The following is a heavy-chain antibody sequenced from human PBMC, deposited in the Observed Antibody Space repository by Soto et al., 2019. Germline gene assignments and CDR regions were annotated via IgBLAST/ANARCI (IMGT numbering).Heavy chain of an antibody. CDR2: ISSSSSYI. CDR1: GFTFSSYS. D-gene: IGHD3-22*01. J-gene: IGHJ3*02. Sequence: EVQLVESGGGLVKPGGSLRLSCAASGFTFSSYSMNWVRQAPGKGLEWVSSISSSSSYIYYADSVKGRFTISRDNAKTSLYLQMNSLRAEDTAVYYCAREAGMIVAEGAFDIWGQGTMVTVSS. CDR3: AREAGMIVAEGAFDI. V-gene: IGHV3-21*01.